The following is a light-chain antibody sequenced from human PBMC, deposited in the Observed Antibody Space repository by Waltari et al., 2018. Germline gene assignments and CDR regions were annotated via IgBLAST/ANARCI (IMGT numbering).Light chain of an antibody. V-gene: IGKV3-20*01. Sequence: DIVLTQSPGTLSLSPGERATLSCRASQSVSSSYLAWYQQTPGQAPRLLIYGASSRATGLPDRFSGSGSGTDFTLTISRLEPEDFAVYYCQQYGSSPFTFGPGTKVDIK. CDR2: GAS. J-gene: IGKJ3*01. CDR3: QQYGSSPFT. CDR1: QSVSSSY.